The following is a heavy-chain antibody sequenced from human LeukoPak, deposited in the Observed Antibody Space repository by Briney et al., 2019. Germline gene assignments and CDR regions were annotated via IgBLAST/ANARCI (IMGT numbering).Heavy chain of an antibody. J-gene: IGHJ4*02. CDR3: ARGPYSGSYYFFDY. Sequence: GGSLRLSCAASGFTFSSYTMNWVRQAPGKGLEWVSYINSASTTIYYTDSVKGRLTISRDNAKNSLYLQMNSLRDEDTAVYYCARGPYSGSYYFFDYWGQGALVTVSS. V-gene: IGHV3-48*02. CDR1: GFTFSSYT. CDR2: INSASTTI. D-gene: IGHD1-26*01.